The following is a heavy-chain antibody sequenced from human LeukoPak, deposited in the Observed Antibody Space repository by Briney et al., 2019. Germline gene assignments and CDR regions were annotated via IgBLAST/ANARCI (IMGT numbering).Heavy chain of an antibody. D-gene: IGHD3-22*01. CDR3: AKDQSSGYYKTFDY. CDR1: GFTFSSYG. V-gene: IGHV3-30*02. Sequence: QPGGSLRLSCAASGFTFSSYGMHWVRQAPGKGLEWVAFIRYDGSNKYYADSVKGRFTISRDNSKNTLYLQMNSLRAEDTAVYYCAKDQSSGYYKTFDYWGQGTLVTVSS. CDR2: IRYDGSNK. J-gene: IGHJ4*02.